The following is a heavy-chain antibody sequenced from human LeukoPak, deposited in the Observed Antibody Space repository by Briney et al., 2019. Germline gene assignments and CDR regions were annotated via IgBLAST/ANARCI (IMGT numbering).Heavy chain of an antibody. Sequence: GGSLRLSCAASGFTFSSYAMHWVRQAPGKGLEYVSAISSNGGSTYYANSVKGRFTISRDNSKNTLYLQMGSLRAEDMAVYYCARDSRGSWRAFDIWGQGTMVTVSS. CDR3: ARDSRGSWRAFDI. CDR1: GFTFSSYA. CDR2: ISSNGGST. V-gene: IGHV3-64*01. J-gene: IGHJ3*02. D-gene: IGHD5-12*01.